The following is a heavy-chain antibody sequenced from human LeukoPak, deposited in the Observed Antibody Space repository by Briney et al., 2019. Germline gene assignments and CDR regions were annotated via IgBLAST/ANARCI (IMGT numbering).Heavy chain of an antibody. Sequence: GGSLRLSCAASGFTFSNYEMHWVRRAPGKVLEWVSYFSSGVSNVYYADSVKGRFTVSSDNDKNSLYLQMSSLRAEDTAVYYCARGGSFVEYWGQGTLVSVSS. CDR2: FSSGVSNV. CDR1: GFTFSNYE. D-gene: IGHD3-10*01. CDR3: ARGGSFVEY. J-gene: IGHJ4*02. V-gene: IGHV3-48*03.